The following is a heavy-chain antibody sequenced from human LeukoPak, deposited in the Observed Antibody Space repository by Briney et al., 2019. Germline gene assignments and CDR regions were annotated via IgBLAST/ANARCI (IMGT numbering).Heavy chain of an antibody. D-gene: IGHD3-3*01. CDR2: ISAYNGNT. Sequence: ASVKVSCKASGYTFTSYGISWVRQAPGQGLEWMGWISAYNGNTNYAQKLQGRVTMTTDTSTSTAYMELRSLRSDDTAVYYCARDLEGVVGSKSFDYWGQGTLVTVSS. V-gene: IGHV1-18*01. CDR1: GYTFTSYG. J-gene: IGHJ4*02. CDR3: ARDLEGVVGSKSFDY.